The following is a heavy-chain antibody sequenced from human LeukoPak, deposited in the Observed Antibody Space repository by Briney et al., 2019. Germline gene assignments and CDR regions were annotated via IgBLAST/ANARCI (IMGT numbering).Heavy chain of an antibody. CDR2: IIPILGIA. V-gene: IGHV1-69*04. Sequence: GASVKVSCKASGYTFSSYTMNWVRQAPGQGLEWMGRIIPILGIANYAQKFQGRVTITADKSTSTAYMELSSLRSEDTAVYYCARDPSDAYYYDGSDWFDPWGQGTLVTVSS. CDR1: GYTFSSYT. J-gene: IGHJ5*02. CDR3: ARDPSDAYYYDGSDWFDP. D-gene: IGHD3-22*01.